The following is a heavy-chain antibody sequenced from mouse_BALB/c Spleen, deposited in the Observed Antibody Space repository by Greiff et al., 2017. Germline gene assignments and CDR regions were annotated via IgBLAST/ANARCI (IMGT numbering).Heavy chain of an antibody. Sequence: EVQRVESGGGLVKPGGSLKLSCAASGFTFSDYYMYWVRQTPEKRLEWVATISDGGSYTYYPDSVKGRFTISRDNAKNNLYLQMSSLKSEDTAMYYCARDGITTATDWFAYWGQGTLVTVSA. CDR2: ISDGGSYT. J-gene: IGHJ3*01. CDR1: GFTFSDYY. V-gene: IGHV5-4*02. D-gene: IGHD1-2*01. CDR3: ARDGITTATDWFAY.